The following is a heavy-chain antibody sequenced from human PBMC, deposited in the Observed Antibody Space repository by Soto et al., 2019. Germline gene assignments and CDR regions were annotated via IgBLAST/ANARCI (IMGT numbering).Heavy chain of an antibody. CDR1: GYSFSNYG. D-gene: IGHD3-3*01. Sequence: QAQLVEAGGGGVQPGRSLRLSCEASGYSFSNYGMHWVRQAPGKGLEWVAAISYDGITKYYSDSLKGRFTISKDNSKNTLHLEMNSLRPEDTAVYYCAKDMTRFLAWPHYFRGLDVWGQGTTVTVSS. CDR2: ISYDGITK. V-gene: IGHV3-30*18. CDR3: AKDMTRFLAWPHYFRGLDV. J-gene: IGHJ6*02.